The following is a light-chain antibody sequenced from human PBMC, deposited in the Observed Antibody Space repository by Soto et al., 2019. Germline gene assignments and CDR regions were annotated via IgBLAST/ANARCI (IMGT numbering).Light chain of an antibody. Sequence: EIVLTQSPGTLSLSPGERATLSCRASQSVSSSYLAWYQQKPGQPPRLLIYGASSRATGIPDRFSGSGSGADFTLTISRLEPEDFAVYYCQQYDSSPPPYTFGQGTKLEIK. J-gene: IGKJ2*01. CDR2: GAS. CDR3: QQYDSSPPPYT. V-gene: IGKV3-20*01. CDR1: QSVSSSY.